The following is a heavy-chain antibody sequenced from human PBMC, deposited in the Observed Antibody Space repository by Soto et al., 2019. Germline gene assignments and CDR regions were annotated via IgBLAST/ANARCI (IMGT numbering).Heavy chain of an antibody. CDR3: ARRLYDTSGYRYFDF. CDR2: IYPGDSDT. J-gene: IGHJ4*02. Sequence: GESLKISFKGSGYFFTSYWIGWVSQMPGKGLEWMGMIYPGDSDTRYSPSFQGQVTISVDKPITTAYLQWSSLKASDTAMYYCARRLYDTSGYRYFDFWGQGTLVTVSS. D-gene: IGHD3-22*01. V-gene: IGHV5-51*01. CDR1: GYFFTSYW.